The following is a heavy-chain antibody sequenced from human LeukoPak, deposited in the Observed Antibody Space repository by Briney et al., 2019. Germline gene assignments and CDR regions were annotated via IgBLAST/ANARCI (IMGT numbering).Heavy chain of an antibody. V-gene: IGHV3-48*03. CDR2: ISSSGSTI. J-gene: IGHJ6*02. D-gene: IGHD3-22*01. CDR1: GFTFSSYE. Sequence: PGGSLRLSCAASGFTFSSYEMNWVRQAPGKGLEGVSYISSSGSTIYYADSVKGPFPISRDNAKNSLYLQMNSLRAEDTAVYYCARGGSGYSYYYYGMDVWGQGTTVTVSS. CDR3: ARGGSGYSYYYYGMDV.